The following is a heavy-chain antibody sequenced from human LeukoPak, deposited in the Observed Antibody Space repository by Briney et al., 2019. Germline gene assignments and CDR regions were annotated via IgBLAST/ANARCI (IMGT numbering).Heavy chain of an antibody. D-gene: IGHD3-22*01. V-gene: IGHV1-2*02. J-gene: IGHJ3*02. CDR2: INPNSGDT. CDR3: ARQPGAAYYYDNSGYADAFDI. Sequence: ASVKVSCKASGYTFTDCYMHWVRQAPGQGLEWMGWINPNSGDTNYAQKFQGRVTMTKDPSISTAYMELSRLRSDDTALYYCARQPGAAYYYDNSGYADAFDIWGQGTMATVSS. CDR1: GYTFTDCY.